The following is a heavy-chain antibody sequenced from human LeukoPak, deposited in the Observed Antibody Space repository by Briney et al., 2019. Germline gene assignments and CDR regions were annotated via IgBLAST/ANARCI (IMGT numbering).Heavy chain of an antibody. CDR3: ARELDPTGGAFDI. CDR2: IYYSGST. CDR1: GGSISSYY. V-gene: IGHV4-59*01. Sequence: TSETLSLTCTVSGGSISSYYWSWIRQPPGKGLEWIGYIYYSGSTNYNPSLKSRVTISVDTSKNQFSLKLSSVTAADTAVYYCARELDPTGGAFDIWGQGTLVTVSS. D-gene: IGHD3-9*01. J-gene: IGHJ4*02.